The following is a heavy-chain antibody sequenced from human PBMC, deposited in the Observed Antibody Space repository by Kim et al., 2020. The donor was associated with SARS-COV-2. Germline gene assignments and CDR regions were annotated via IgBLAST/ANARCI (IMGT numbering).Heavy chain of an antibody. CDR2: IYYSGST. V-gene: IGHV4-59*01. Sequence: SETLSLTCSVSGESLTSFYWSWIRQPPGKGLEWIGHIYYSGSTDYNPSLKSRVTMSIDTSKNQFSLKLRSVTTADTAVYFCARNPNGGFDPWGHGTLVTV. J-gene: IGHJ5*02. CDR3: ARNPNGGFDP. CDR1: GESLTSFY. D-gene: IGHD4-17*01.